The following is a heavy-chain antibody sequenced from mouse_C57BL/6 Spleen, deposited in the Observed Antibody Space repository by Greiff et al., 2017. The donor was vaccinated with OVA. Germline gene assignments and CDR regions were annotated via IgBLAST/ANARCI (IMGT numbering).Heavy chain of an antibody. V-gene: IGHV5-12*01. D-gene: IGHD2-1*01. CDR3: ARPGGNYYFDY. J-gene: IGHJ2*01. CDR1: GFTFSDYY. Sequence: EVKVVESGGGLVQPGGSLKLSCAASGFTFSDYYMYWVRQTPEKRLEWVAYISNGGGSTYYPDTVKGRFTISRDNAKNTLYLQMSRLKSEDTAMYYCARPGGNYYFDYWGQGTTLTVSS. CDR2: ISNGGGST.